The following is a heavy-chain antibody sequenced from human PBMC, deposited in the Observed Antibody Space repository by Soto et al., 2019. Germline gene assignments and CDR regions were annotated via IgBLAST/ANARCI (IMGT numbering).Heavy chain of an antibody. CDR3: ARGHSVVHPTGWFDP. J-gene: IGHJ5*02. D-gene: IGHD2-15*01. CDR2: IYHSGSS. CDR1: SGSISSTNW. Sequence: QVQLKESGPGLVKPSGTLSLTCAVSSGSISSTNWWSWVRQPPGKGLEWIGEIYHSGSSTYNPSLKSRVTISADKSKNQFSLKLSSVPAADTAVYYCARGHSVVHPTGWFDPWGQGILVIVSS. V-gene: IGHV4-4*02.